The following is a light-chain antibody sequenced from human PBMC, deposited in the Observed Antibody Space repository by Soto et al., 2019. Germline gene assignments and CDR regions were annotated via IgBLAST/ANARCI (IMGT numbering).Light chain of an antibody. CDR2: KAS. V-gene: IGKV1-5*03. CDR3: QQYNSYST. J-gene: IGKJ1*01. Sequence: DIQMTQSPSTLSASVGDRVTITCRASQSISSWLAWYQQKPGKAPKLLIYKASDLQSGVPSRFSGSGSGTEFTLAISSLQPDDFATYYCQQYNSYSTFGQGTKVDIK. CDR1: QSISSW.